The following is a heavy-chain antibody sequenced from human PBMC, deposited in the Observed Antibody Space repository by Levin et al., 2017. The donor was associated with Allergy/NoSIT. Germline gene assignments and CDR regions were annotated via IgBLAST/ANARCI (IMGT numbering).Heavy chain of an antibody. J-gene: IGHJ5*02. D-gene: IGHD1-26*01. CDR2: ISSTSDSS. CDR3: ARDVGPTRP. CDR1: GFIFSNYA. V-gene: IGHV3-23*01. Sequence: PGGSLRLSCVASGFIFSNYAMSWVRQAPGKGLEWVSVISSTSDSSYYADSVKGRFTISRDNSRNTLFLQMNSLRAEDTAVYYCARDVGPTRPWGRGILVTVSS.